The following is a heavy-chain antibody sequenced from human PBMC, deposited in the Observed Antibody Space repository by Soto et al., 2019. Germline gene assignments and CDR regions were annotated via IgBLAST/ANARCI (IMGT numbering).Heavy chain of an antibody. D-gene: IGHD6-6*01. CDR3: ANSIEARRGYDYDTSMDV. J-gene: IGHJ6*02. CDR2: ISYDGSNK. CDR1: GFTFSSYG. Sequence: GGSLRLSCAASGFTFSSYGMHWVRQAPGKGLEGVAVISYDGSNKYYADSVKGRFTISRDNSKNTLYLQMNSLRAEDTAVYYCANSIEARRGYDYDTSMDVWGQGTTVTVSS. V-gene: IGHV3-30*18.